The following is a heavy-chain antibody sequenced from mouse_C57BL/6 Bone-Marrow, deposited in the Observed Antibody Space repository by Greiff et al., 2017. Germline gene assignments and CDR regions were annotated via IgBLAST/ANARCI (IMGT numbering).Heavy chain of an antibody. Sequence: QVHVKQSGAELARPGASVKLSCKASGYTFTSYGISWVKQRTGQGLEWIGEIYPRSGNTYYNEKFKGKATLTADKSSSTAYMELRRLTSEDSAVYFCAREGYYGNYAMDYWGQGTSGTVSS. J-gene: IGHJ4*01. CDR1: GYTFTSYG. D-gene: IGHD1-1*01. V-gene: IGHV1-81*01. CDR3: AREGYYGNYAMDY. CDR2: IYPRSGNT.